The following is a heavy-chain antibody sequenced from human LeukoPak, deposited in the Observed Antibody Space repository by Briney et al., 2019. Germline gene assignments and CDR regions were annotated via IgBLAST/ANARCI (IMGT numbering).Heavy chain of an antibody. CDR2: IYTSGST. D-gene: IGHD6-6*01. CDR3: ARGARPGRFFDY. V-gene: IGHV4-61*02. J-gene: IGHJ4*02. CDR1: GGSISSGSYY. Sequence: TSETLSLTCTVSGGSISSGSYYWSWIRQPAGKGLEWIGRIYTSGSTNYNPSLKSRVTISVDTSKNQFSLRLSSVTAADTAVYYCARGARPGRFFDYWGQGTLVTVSS.